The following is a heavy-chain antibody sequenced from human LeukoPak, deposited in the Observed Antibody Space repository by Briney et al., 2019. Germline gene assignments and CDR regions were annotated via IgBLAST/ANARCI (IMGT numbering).Heavy chain of an antibody. CDR2: ISYDGSNK. V-gene: IGHV3-30*18. Sequence: TGGSLRLSCAASGFTFSSYGMHWVRQAPGKGLDWVAVISYDGSNKYYADSVKGRFTISRDNSKNTLYLQMNSLRAEDTAVYYCAKEGHKWELLNDIEYFQHRGQGTLVTVSS. CDR1: GFTFSSYG. CDR3: AKEGHKWELLNDIEYFQH. J-gene: IGHJ1*01. D-gene: IGHD1-26*01.